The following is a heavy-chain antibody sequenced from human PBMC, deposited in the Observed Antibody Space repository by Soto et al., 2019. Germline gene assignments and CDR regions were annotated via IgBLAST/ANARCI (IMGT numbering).Heavy chain of an antibody. CDR1: SGSFNTYY. V-gene: IGHV4-59*08. CDR3: ARLTYTSRSYQFFDS. D-gene: IGHD6-13*01. Sequence: ASETLSLTCTISSGSFNTYYWSWVRQPPGKGLQWIGYTFYTGSTNYNPSLKSRVSISVDTSKNQFSLRLSSVTAADTAMYYCARLTYTSRSYQFFDSWGQGTQVTVSS. CDR2: TFYTGST. J-gene: IGHJ4*02.